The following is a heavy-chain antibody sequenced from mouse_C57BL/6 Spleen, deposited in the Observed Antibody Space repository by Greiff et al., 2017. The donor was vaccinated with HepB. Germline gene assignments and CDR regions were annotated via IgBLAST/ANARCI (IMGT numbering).Heavy chain of an antibody. CDR3: TGTGVFDY. D-gene: IGHD4-1*01. J-gene: IGHJ2*01. CDR1: GFTFSNYW. V-gene: IGHV6-3*01. CDR2: IRLKSDNYAT. Sequence: EVKLQESGGGLVQPGGYMKLSCVASGFTFSNYWMNWVRQSPEKGLEWVAQIRLKSDNYATHYAESVKGRFTISRDDSKSSVYLQMNNLRAEDTGIYYCTGTGVFDYWGQGTTLTVSS.